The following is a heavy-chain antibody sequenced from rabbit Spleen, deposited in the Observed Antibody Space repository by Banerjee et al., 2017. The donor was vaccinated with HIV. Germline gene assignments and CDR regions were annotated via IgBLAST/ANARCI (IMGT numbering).Heavy chain of an antibody. CDR3: ARNYVNAFDP. J-gene: IGHJ2*01. D-gene: IGHD1-1*01. CDR1: GFSFSSNW. Sequence: LEESGGGLVKPGGTLTLTCTVSGFSFSSNWICWVRQAPGKGLEWIVCIDTSDGDTDYANWPKGRFTISKASSTTVTLKMTSLTAAGTATYFCARNYVNAFDPWGQGTLVTVS. CDR2: IDTSDGDT. V-gene: IGHV1S45*01.